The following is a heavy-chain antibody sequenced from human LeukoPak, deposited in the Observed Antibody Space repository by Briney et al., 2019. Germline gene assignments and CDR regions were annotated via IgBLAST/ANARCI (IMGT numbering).Heavy chain of an antibody. CDR1: GYTLTELS. V-gene: IGHV1-24*01. D-gene: IGHD1-26*01. CDR3: ATRDVVGATEEGAFDI. J-gene: IGHJ3*02. Sequence: ASVKVSCKVSGYTLTELSMHWVRQAPGKGLEWMGGFDPEDGETIYAQKFRGRVTMTEDTSTDTAYMELSSLRSEDTAVYYCATRDVVGATEEGAFDIWGQGTMVTVSS. CDR2: FDPEDGET.